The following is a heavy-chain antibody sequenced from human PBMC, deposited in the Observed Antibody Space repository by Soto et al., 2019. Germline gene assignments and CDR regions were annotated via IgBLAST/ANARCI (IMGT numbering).Heavy chain of an antibody. J-gene: IGHJ4*02. Sequence: GASVKVSCKASGYTFTVYYMHWVRQAPGQGLGWLGWINPKSGGTMYPQKFQGRVTMTWDTSISTAYMALTRLRSDDTAVYYCARDRAKGGGSAGFDYWGQGTLVTVSS. CDR1: GYTFTVYY. CDR2: INPKSGGT. V-gene: IGHV1-2*02. D-gene: IGHD1-26*01. CDR3: ARDRAKGGGSAGFDY.